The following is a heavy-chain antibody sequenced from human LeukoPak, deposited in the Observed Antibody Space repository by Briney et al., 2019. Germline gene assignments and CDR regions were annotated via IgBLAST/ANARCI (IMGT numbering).Heavy chain of an antibody. J-gene: IGHJ4*02. CDR2: ITSSSNTV. V-gene: IGHV3-48*01. CDR3: ARLLSGWYLADY. D-gene: IGHD6-19*01. CDR1: GFTFSSYS. Sequence: GGSLRLSCAASGFTFSSYSMNWVRQAPGKGLEWVSYITSSSNTVHYADSVKGRFTLSRDNAKSSLYLQMNSLRAEDTAIYYCARLLSGWYLADYWGQGTLVTVSS.